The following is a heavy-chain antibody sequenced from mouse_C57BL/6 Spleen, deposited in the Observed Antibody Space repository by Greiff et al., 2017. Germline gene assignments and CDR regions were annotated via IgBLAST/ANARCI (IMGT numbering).Heavy chain of an antibody. CDR2: IYPGDGDT. J-gene: IGHJ4*01. CDR1: GYAFSSYW. CDR3: ARWRDYDGSMDY. Sequence: VQLQQSGAELVKPGASVKISCKASGYAFSSYWMNWVKQRPGKGLEWIGQIYPGDGDTNYNGKFKGKATLTADKSSSTAYMQLSSLTSEDSAVYFCARWRDYDGSMDYWGQRTSVAVSS. D-gene: IGHD2-4*01. V-gene: IGHV1-80*01.